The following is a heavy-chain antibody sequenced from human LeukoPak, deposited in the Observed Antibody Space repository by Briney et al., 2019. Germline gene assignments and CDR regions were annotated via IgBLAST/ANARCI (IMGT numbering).Heavy chain of an antibody. CDR1: GFTFSSYG. V-gene: IGHV3-30*02. Sequence: GGSPRLSCAASGFTFSSYGMHWVRQAPGKGLEWVAFIRFDGSHKYYADSVKGRFTSSRDNSKNTLYLQMNSLRAEDTAVYYCGRSDYSNHWDWFDPWGQGTLVTVSS. J-gene: IGHJ5*02. CDR3: GRSDYSNHWDWFDP. CDR2: IRFDGSHK. D-gene: IGHD4-11*01.